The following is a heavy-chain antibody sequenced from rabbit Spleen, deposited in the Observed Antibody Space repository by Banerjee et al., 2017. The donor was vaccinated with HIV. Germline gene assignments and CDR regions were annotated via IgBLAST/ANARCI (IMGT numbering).Heavy chain of an antibody. CDR2: VGIGDRGST. J-gene: IGHJ6*01. Sequence: WVRQAPGKGLEWSACVGIGDRGSTYYASWAKGRFTVSKASSTTVTLQMTTLTNADTATYFCARVGAFWNDYSYYAMDLWGPGTLVTVS. CDR3: ARVGAFWNDYSYYAMDL. V-gene: IGHV1S40*01. D-gene: IGHD2-1*01.